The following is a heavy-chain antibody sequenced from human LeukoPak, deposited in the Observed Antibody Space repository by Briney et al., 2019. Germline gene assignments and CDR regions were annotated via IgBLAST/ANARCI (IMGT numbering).Heavy chain of an antibody. J-gene: IGHJ3*02. CDR3: ARGGSPPEALGDTFDI. CDR1: GFTFSSYW. Sequence: GGSLRFSCAASGFTFSSYWMHWVRQAPGKGLVWVSRIKIDGSNTNSADSVKGRFTISRDNAKNTLYLQMNSLRAEDTAVYYCARGGSPPEALGDTFDIWGQGTMVTVSS. D-gene: IGHD1-26*01. V-gene: IGHV3-74*01. CDR2: IKIDGSNT.